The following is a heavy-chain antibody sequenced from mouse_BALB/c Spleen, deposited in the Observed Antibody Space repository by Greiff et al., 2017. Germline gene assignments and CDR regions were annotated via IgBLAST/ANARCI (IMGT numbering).Heavy chain of an antibody. D-gene: IGHD1-2*01. CDR2: IWSDGST. Sequence: VKLVESGPDLVAPSQSLSITCTVSGFSLTSYGVHWVRQPPGKGLEWLVVIWSDGSTTYNSALKSRLSISKDNSKSQVFLKMNSLQTDDTAMYYCARQKLYYGTRDYAMDYWGQGTSVTVSS. V-gene: IGHV2-6-2*01. CDR1: GFSLTSYG. CDR3: ARQKLYYGTRDYAMDY. J-gene: IGHJ4*01.